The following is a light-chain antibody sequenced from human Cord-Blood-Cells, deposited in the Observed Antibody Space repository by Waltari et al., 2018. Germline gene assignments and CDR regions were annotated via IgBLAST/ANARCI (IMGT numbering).Light chain of an antibody. CDR1: QSLLHSNGYNY. CDR2: LGS. J-gene: IGKJ4*01. V-gene: IGKV2-28*01. CDR3: MQALQTPLT. Sequence: DIVMTQSPLSLPVTPGEPASISCRSSQSLLHSNGYNYLDCYLQKPGQSPQLLIYLGSNRASGVPDRFSGSGSGTDFTLKISRVEAEDVGVYYCMQALQTPLTVGGGTKVEIK.